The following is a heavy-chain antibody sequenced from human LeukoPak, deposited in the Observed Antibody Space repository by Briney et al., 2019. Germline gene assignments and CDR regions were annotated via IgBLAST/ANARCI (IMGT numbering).Heavy chain of an antibody. CDR1: GGTFSSYA. CDR2: IIPIFGTA. CDR3: ARDTGYCSGGSCYSHDASDI. J-gene: IGHJ3*02. D-gene: IGHD2-15*01. Sequence: GASVKVSCKASGGTFSSYAISWVRQAPGQGLEWMGGIIPIFGTANYAQKFQGRVTITADESTSTAYMELSSLRSEDTAVYYCARDTGYCSGGSCYSHDASDIWGQGTMVTVSS. V-gene: IGHV1-69*13.